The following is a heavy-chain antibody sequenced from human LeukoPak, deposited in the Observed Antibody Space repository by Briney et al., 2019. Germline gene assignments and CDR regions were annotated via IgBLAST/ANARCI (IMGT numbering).Heavy chain of an antibody. D-gene: IGHD3-10*01. Sequence: AGGSLRLSCAASGFTFSTFAMHWVRLSPGKGLEWVSSITGSGPYMLYADSVKHRFTISRDNTKNLLYLEMNSLRTEDTAMYFCVRDVGAVRGEVYFDYWGQGTLVTVSS. CDR3: VRDVGAVRGEVYFDY. J-gene: IGHJ4*02. V-gene: IGHV3-21*06. CDR2: ITGSGPYM. CDR1: GFTFSTFA.